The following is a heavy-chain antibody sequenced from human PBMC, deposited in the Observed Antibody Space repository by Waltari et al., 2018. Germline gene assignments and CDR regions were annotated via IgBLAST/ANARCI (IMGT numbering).Heavy chain of an antibody. J-gene: IGHJ6*02. CDR3: AREGKGQGYYYYYGMDV. Sequence: QVQLQESGPGLVKPSETLSLTCAVSGYSISSGYYWGWIRPPPGKGLDGIGSIYHSGRHDYNPSLKSRVTISVDTSKNQVSLKLSSVTAADTAVYYCAREGKGQGYYYYYGMDVWGQGTTVTVSS. V-gene: IGHV4-38-2*02. CDR1: GYSISSGYY. CDR2: IYHSGRH.